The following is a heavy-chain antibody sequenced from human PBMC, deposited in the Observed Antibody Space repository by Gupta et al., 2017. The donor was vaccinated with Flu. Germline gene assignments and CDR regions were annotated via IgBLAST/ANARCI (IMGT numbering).Heavy chain of an antibody. D-gene: IGHD6-19*01. CDR1: GFTFGDYA. J-gene: IGHJ4*02. V-gene: IGHV3-49*03. CDR3: TREEYSSGCGY. Sequence: EVQLVESGGGLVQPGRSLRLSCTASGFTFGDYAMSWFRQAPGKGLEWVGFIRSKAYGGTTEYAASVKGRFTISRDDSKSIAYLQMNSLKTEDTAVYYCTREEYSSGCGYWGQGTLVTVSS. CDR2: IRSKAYGGTT.